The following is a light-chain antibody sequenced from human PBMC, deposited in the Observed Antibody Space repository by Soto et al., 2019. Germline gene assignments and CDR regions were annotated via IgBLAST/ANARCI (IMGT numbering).Light chain of an antibody. J-gene: IGKJ2*01. CDR2: GAS. CDR3: QQYGSSLPMYT. CDR1: QSVSSSS. Sequence: EIVLTQSPGTLSLSPGERATLSCRASQSVSSSSLAWYQQKPGQAPRLLIYGASSRATGIPDRFSGSGSGTDFTLTISRLEPEDFAVYYCQQYGSSLPMYTFGQGTKLEIK. V-gene: IGKV3-20*01.